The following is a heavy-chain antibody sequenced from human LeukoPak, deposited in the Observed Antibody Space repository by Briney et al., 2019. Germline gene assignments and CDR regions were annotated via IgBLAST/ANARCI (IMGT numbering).Heavy chain of an antibody. D-gene: IGHD3-22*01. V-gene: IGHV3-11*04. CDR3: ARDLIYDSSGYPLDY. CDR1: GFTFSDYY. J-gene: IGHJ4*02. CDR2: ISSSGSII. Sequence: GGSLRLSCAASGFTFSDYYMSWIRQAPGKGLEWVSYISSSGSIIYYADSVKGRFTISRDNAKNSLYLQMNSLRAEDTAVYYCARDLIYDSSGYPLDYWGQGTLVTVSS.